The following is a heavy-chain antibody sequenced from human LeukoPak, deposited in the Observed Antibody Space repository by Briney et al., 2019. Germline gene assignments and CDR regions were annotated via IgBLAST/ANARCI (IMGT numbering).Heavy chain of an antibody. V-gene: IGHV1-69*06. CDR3: ARILRDGERLSGNYYGSGSYSEAFDY. Sequence: GASVKVSCKASGGTFSSYAISWVRQAPGQGLEWMGGIIPIFGTANYAQKFQGRVTITADKSTSTAYMELSSLRSEDTAVYYCARILRDGERLSGNYYGSGSYSEAFDYWGQGTLVTVSS. CDR2: IIPIFGTA. J-gene: IGHJ4*02. CDR1: GGTFSSYA. D-gene: IGHD3-10*01.